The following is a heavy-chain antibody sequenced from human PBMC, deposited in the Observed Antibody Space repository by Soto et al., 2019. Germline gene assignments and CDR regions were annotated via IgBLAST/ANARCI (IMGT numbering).Heavy chain of an antibody. D-gene: IGHD5-12*01. CDR2: ISYDGSNK. CDR1: GFTFSSYG. Sequence: PGGSLRLSCAASGFTFSSYGMHWVRQAPGKGLEWVAVISYDGSNKYYADSVKGRFTISRDNSKNTLYLQMNSLRAEDTAVYYCAKVGRDGYNRHAFDIWGQGTMVTVSS. V-gene: IGHV3-30*18. CDR3: AKVGRDGYNRHAFDI. J-gene: IGHJ3*02.